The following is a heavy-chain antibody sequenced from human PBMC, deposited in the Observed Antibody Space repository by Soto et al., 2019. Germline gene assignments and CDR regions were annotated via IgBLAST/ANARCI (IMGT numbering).Heavy chain of an antibody. Sequence: QTLSLTCAISGDSVSSNSAAWNWIRQSPSRGLEWLGRTYYRSKWYNDYAVSVKSRITINPDTSKNQFSLQLNSVTPEDTAVYYCASSSSWRNGFGMDVWGQGTTVTVSS. J-gene: IGHJ6*02. CDR3: ASSSSWRNGFGMDV. CDR2: TYYRSKWYN. CDR1: GDSVSSNSAA. D-gene: IGHD6-13*01. V-gene: IGHV6-1*01.